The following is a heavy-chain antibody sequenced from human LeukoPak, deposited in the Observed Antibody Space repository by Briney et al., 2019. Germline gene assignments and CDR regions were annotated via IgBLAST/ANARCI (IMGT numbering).Heavy chain of an antibody. CDR3: ASSWYEEGFDY. V-gene: IGHV3-30*03. D-gene: IGHD6-13*01. J-gene: IGHJ4*02. CDR1: GFTFSSYG. CDR2: ISYDGSNK. Sequence: GRSLRLSCAASGFTFSSYGMHWVRQAPGKGLEWVAVISYDGSNKYYADSVKGRFTISRDNSKNTLYLQMNSLRAEDTAVYYCASSWYEEGFDYWGQGTLVTVSS.